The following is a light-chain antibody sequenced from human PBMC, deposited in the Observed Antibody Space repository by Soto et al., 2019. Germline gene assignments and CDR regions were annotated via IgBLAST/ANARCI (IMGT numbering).Light chain of an antibody. CDR1: QDIRTE. Sequence: AIQMTQSPSSLSVSVGDRVTITCRASQDIRTEVGWYQQKPGKAPRLLIYGAFSLQSGVPSRFSGSGSGTDFTLTISSLQPDDFATYYCLQDFKYPRTFGQGTKVEV. CDR2: GAF. J-gene: IGKJ1*01. V-gene: IGKV1-6*01. CDR3: LQDFKYPRT.